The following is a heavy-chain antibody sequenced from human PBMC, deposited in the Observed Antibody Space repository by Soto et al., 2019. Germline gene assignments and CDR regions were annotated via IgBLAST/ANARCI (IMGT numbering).Heavy chain of an antibody. CDR1: GFTFSSYA. J-gene: IGHJ6*02. Sequence: GGSLRLSCAASGFTFSSYAMTWVRQAPGKGLEWVSVISGSGGSTYYADSVKGRFTVSRDNVKNTLSLQMNSLRPEDTAVYYCAKDSGYQLPDNYFYYGLDVWGQGTTVTVSS. CDR2: ISGSGGST. V-gene: IGHV3-23*01. CDR3: AKDSGYQLPDNYFYYGLDV. D-gene: IGHD2-2*01.